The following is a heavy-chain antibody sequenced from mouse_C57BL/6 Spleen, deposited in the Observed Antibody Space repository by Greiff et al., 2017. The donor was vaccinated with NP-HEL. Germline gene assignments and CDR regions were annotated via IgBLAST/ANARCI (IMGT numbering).Heavy chain of an antibody. CDR1: GYTFTSYW. D-gene: IGHD1-1*01. V-gene: IGHV1-53*01. Sequence: QVQLQQPGTELVKPGASVKLSCKASGYTFTSYWMHWVKQRPGQGLEWIGNINPSNGGTNYNEKFKSKATLTVDKSSSTAYMQLSSLTSEDSAVYYWARLGIYYYGSSPFDYWGQGTTLTVSS. CDR2: INPSNGGT. CDR3: ARLGIYYYGSSPFDY. J-gene: IGHJ2*01.